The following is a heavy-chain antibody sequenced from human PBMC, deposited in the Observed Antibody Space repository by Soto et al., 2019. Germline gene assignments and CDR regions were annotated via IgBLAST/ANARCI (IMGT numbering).Heavy chain of an antibody. D-gene: IGHD2-2*01. V-gene: IGHV3-64*07. CDR3: ARGLFTWSNSATSYVY. CDR2: INGDGGST. CDR1: GFTFSNYF. Sequence: EVQLVESGGGLVQAGGSLRLSCAASGFTFSNYFMHWVRQAPGRGLEYVSTINGDGGSTYYADSLKGRFTISRDNSKNTVYLQIGSLRPEDMAVYYCARGLFTWSNSATSYVYWGQGTLVTVSS. J-gene: IGHJ4*02.